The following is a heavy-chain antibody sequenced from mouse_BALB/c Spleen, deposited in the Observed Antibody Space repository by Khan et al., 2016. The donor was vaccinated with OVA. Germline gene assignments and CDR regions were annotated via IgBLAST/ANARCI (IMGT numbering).Heavy chain of an antibody. Sequence: EVELVESGGGLVKPGGSLKLSCAASGFTFSDYYMYWVRQTPAKRLEWVATISDGGSSTYYPDSVKGRFTISRDNAKNNLYLQMSSLKSEDTAIYYCARAGYGGFAYWGQGTLVTVSA. CDR1: GFTFSDYY. CDR2: ISDGGSST. CDR3: ARAGYGGFAY. J-gene: IGHJ3*01. D-gene: IGHD1-1*02. V-gene: IGHV5-4*02.